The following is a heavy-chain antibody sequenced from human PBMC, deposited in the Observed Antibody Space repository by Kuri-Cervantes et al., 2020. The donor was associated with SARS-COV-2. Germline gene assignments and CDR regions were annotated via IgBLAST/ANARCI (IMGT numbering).Heavy chain of an antibody. CDR1: GFTFSSYA. V-gene: IGHV3-30*14. CDR3: ARETLAFDY. D-gene: IGHD1-1*01. J-gene: IGHJ4*02. Sequence: GESLKISCAASGFTFSSYAMHWVRQAPGKRLEWVAVISYDGSNKYYADSVKGRFTISRDNSKNTLYLQMNSLRAEDTAVYYCARETLAFDYWGQGTLVTVSS. CDR2: ISYDGSNK.